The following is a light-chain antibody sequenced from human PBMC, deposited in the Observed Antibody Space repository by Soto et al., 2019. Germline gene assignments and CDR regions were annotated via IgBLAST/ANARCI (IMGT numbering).Light chain of an antibody. V-gene: IGLV2-14*01. CDR2: DVS. Sequence: QSVLTQPASVSGSPGQSITISCTGTSSDVGGYNYVSWYQQHPGKAPKLMIYDVSNRPSGVSNRFSGSKSGNTASLTISGLQAEDEADYYCSSYTSSSFPHVVFGGGTKVTVL. J-gene: IGLJ2*01. CDR3: SSYTSSSFPHVV. CDR1: SSDVGGYNY.